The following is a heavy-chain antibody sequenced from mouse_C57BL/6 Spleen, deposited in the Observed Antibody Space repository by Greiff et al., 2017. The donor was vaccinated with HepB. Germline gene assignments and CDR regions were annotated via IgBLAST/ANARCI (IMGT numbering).Heavy chain of an antibody. V-gene: IGHV5-4*01. CDR1: GFTFSSYA. D-gene: IGHD2-3*01. J-gene: IGHJ4*01. CDR3: ARDRGLLRDYAMDY. CDR2: ISDGGSYT. Sequence: EVQLQESGGGLVKPGGSLKLSCAASGFTFSSYAMSWVRQTPEKRLEWVATISDGGSYTYYPDNVKGRFTISRDNAKNNLYLQMSHLKSEDTAMYYCARDRGLLRDYAMDYWGQGTSVTVSS.